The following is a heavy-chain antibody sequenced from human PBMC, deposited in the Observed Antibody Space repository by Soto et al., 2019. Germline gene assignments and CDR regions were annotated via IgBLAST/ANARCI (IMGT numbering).Heavy chain of an antibody. CDR1: GYIFNNYG. CDR2: IYSKEGKI. Sequence: QVQLVQSGAEVQKPGASVKVSCKASGYIFNNYGISWVRQAPGQGLEWMGWIYSKEGKINFAQKFQGRVTLTTDTYTSTAYIELRSLRFDDSAVYFCARDIAYDIDYWGQGTLVTVSS. D-gene: IGHD5-12*01. V-gene: IGHV1-18*01. CDR3: ARDIAYDIDY. J-gene: IGHJ4*02.